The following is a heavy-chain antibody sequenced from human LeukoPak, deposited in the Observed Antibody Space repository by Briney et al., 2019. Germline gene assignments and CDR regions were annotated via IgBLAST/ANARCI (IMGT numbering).Heavy chain of an antibody. CDR2: ISSSSSYI. Sequence: GGSWNPSLQAFESTLVSKSWNWSGRVQGKGLEWVSSISSSSSYIYYADSVKGRFTISRDNAKNSLYLQINSLKVEDTAIYYCARDDGDVWGIGTTVTVSS. CDR1: ESTLVSKS. V-gene: IGHV3-21*01. CDR3: ARDDGDV. J-gene: IGHJ6*03.